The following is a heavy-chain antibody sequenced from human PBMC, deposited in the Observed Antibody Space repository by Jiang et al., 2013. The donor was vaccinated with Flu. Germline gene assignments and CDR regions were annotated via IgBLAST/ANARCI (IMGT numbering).Heavy chain of an antibody. CDR1: GYSFTSYW. V-gene: IGHV5-51*01. D-gene: IGHD2-2*01. CDR2: IYPGDSDT. Sequence: AEVKKPGESLKISCKGSGYSFTSYWIGWVRQMPGKGLEWMGIIYPGDSDTRYSPSFQGQVTISADKSISTAYLQWSSLKASDTAMYYCATDYCSSTSCYAYFQHWGQGTLVTVSS. CDR3: ATDYCSSTSCYAYFQH. J-gene: IGHJ1*01.